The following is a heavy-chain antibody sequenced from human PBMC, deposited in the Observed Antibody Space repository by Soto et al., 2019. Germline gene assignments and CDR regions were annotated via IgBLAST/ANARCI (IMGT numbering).Heavy chain of an antibody. CDR3: ARETIRENWFDP. J-gene: IGHJ5*02. CDR2: IYTSGST. CDR1: GGSISSYY. V-gene: IGHV4-4*07. D-gene: IGHD2-21*01. Sequence: SETLSLTCTVSGGSISSYYWSWIRQPAGKGPEWIGRIYTSGSTNYNPSPKSRVTMSVDTSKNQFSLKLGSVTAADTAVYYCARETIRENWFDPWRQGTLVTVSS.